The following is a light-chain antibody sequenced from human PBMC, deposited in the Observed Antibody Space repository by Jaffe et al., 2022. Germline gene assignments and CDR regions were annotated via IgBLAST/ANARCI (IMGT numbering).Light chain of an antibody. J-gene: IGLJ2*01. V-gene: IGLV2-14*01. CDR1: SSDVGDYNY. CDR3: SSYTSTSTYVL. CDR2: EVT. Sequence: QSALTQPASVSGSPGQSITISCTGTSSDVGDYNYVSWYQHHPGKAPKLIIYEVTNRPSGVSNRFSGSKSGNTASLTISGLQAEDEADYHCSSYTSTSTYVLFGGGTKLTVL.